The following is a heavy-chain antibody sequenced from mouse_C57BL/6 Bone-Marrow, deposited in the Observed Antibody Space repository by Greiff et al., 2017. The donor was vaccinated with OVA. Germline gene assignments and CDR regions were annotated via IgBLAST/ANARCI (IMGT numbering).Heavy chain of an antibody. J-gene: IGHJ3*01. V-gene: IGHV2-5*01. CDR3: AKGIYYAYDTFAY. CDR2: IWRGGST. Sequence: QVQLKESGPGLVQPSQSLSITCTVSGFSLTSYGVHWVRQSPGKGLEWLGVIWRGGSTDYNAAFMSRLSITKDNSKSQVFFKMNSLQADDTAIYYCAKGIYYAYDTFAYWGQGTLVTVSA. D-gene: IGHD2-2*01. CDR1: GFSLTSYG.